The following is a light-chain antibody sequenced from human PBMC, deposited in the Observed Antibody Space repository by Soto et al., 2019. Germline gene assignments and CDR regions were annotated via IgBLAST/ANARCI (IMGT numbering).Light chain of an antibody. J-gene: IGKJ1*01. CDR2: SXS. CDR1: QNINDW. Sequence: IQMTQSPSTVSASLGDRVTMPXRASQNINDWFAWYQQKPGXPPHXXXYSXSALKRGGPSRLSGSGSGTDFALTVSSLQPEDVANYYCQQADTFPWTFGQGTKVDIK. V-gene: IGKV1-5*01. CDR3: QQADTFPWT.